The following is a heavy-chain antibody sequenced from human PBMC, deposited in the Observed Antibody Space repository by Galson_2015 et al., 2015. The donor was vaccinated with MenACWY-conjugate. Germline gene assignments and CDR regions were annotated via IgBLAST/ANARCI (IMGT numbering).Heavy chain of an antibody. J-gene: IGHJ4*02. CDR3: TRDPEGDPDFDY. V-gene: IGHV3-48*02. D-gene: IGHD2-21*02. CDR1: GFTFTEFG. Sequence: SLRLSCAASGFTFTEFGMTWVRQAPGKGLEWVSHINSRSGNLLYADSVKGRFTISRDNAKNSVYLQMNNLRDEDTAVYFCTRDPEGDPDFDYWGQGTLVTVSS. CDR2: INSRSGNL.